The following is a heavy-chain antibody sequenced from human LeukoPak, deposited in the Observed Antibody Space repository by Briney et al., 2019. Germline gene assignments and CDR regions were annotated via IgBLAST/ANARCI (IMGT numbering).Heavy chain of an antibody. CDR2: INHSGST. J-gene: IGHJ4*02. V-gene: IGHV4-34*01. D-gene: IGHD3-3*01. CDR1: GGSFSGYY. Sequence: SETLSLTCAVYGGSFSGYYWSWIRQPPGKGLEWIGEINHSGSTNYNPSLKSRVTISVDTSKNQFSLKLSSVTAADTAVYYWARGRRGYYDFWSGYYLLYWGQGTLVTVSS. CDR3: ARGRRGYYDFWSGYYLLY.